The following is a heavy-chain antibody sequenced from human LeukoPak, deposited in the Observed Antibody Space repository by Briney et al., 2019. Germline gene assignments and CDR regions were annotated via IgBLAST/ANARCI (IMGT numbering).Heavy chain of an antibody. CDR1: GYTLTELS. V-gene: IGHV1-24*01. Sequence: GAPVKVSCKVSGYTLTELSMHWVRQAPGKGLEWMGGFDPEDGETIYAQKFQGRVTMTEDTSTDTAYMELSSLRSEDTAVYYCATVVDYYGSGSYDYWGQGTLVTVSS. CDR3: ATVVDYYGSGSYDY. CDR2: FDPEDGET. J-gene: IGHJ4*02. D-gene: IGHD3-10*01.